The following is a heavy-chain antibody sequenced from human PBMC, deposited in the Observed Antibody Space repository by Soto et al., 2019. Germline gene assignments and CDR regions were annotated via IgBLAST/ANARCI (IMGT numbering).Heavy chain of an antibody. V-gene: IGHV3-23*01. CDR3: ANHNLRFLEWLAFDI. Sequence: GGSLRLSCAASGFTFSSYAMSWVRQAPGKGLEWVSAISGSGGSTYYADSVKGRFTISRDNSKNTLYLQMNSLRAEDTAVYYCANHNLRFLEWLAFDIWGQGTMVTVSS. CDR1: GFTFSSYA. J-gene: IGHJ4*02. CDR2: ISGSGGST. D-gene: IGHD3-3*01.